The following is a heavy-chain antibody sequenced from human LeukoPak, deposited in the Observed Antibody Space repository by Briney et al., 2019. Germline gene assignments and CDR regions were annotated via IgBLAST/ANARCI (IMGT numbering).Heavy chain of an antibody. CDR2: ISYDGTNR. CDR1: GFTFSRYG. J-gene: IGHJ6*02. V-gene: IGHV3-30*18. D-gene: IGHD3-10*01. CDR3: AKDRARLLWVGELPYFYYGMDV. Sequence: GGSLRLSCAASGFTFSRYGLHWVRQAPGKGLEWLAVISYDGTNRYYAGSVKGRFTISRENSKNALYLQMNSLRPEDTAIYYCAKDRARLLWVGELPYFYYGMDVWGQGTTVTVSS.